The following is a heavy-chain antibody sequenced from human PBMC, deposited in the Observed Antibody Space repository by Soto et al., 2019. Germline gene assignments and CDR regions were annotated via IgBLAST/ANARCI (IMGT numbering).Heavy chain of an antibody. CDR3: TTSITIFGVVIGHGMDV. D-gene: IGHD3-3*01. CDR1: GFTFSNAW. Sequence: EVQLVESGGGLVKPGGSLRLSCAASGFTFSNAWMNWVRQAPGKGLEWVGRIKSKTDGGTTDYAAPVKGRFTISRDDSKNTLYLQMNSLKTEDTAVYYCTTSITIFGVVIGHGMDVWGQGTTVTVSS. J-gene: IGHJ6*02. V-gene: IGHV3-15*07. CDR2: IKSKTDGGTT.